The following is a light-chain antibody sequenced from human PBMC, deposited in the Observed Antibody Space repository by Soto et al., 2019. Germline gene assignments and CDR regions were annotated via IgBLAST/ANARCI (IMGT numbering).Light chain of an antibody. V-gene: IGLV1-51*02. Sequence: QSVLTQPPSVSAAPGQKVTISCSGSSSNIGNNYVSWYQQLPGTATKLLIYENNKRPSGIPDRFSGSKSGTSATLGITGLQTGDEADYYCGTWDSSLIALGTGTKLTVL. CDR1: SSNIGNNY. CDR3: GTWDSSLIA. J-gene: IGLJ1*01. CDR2: ENN.